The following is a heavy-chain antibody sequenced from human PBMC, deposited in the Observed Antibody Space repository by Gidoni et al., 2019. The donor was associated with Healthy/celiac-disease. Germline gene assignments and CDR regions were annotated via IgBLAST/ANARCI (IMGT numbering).Heavy chain of an antibody. Sequence: QVQLVQSGAEVKKPGASVKVSCKASGYTFTSYDMHWVRQAPGQGLEWMGIINPSGGSTSYAQKFQGRVTMTRDTSTSTVYMELSSLRSEDTAVYYCARGRQWLAARPLYYFDYWGQGTLVTVSS. D-gene: IGHD6-19*01. CDR2: INPSGGST. CDR1: GYTFTSYD. CDR3: ARGRQWLAARPLYYFDY. V-gene: IGHV1-46*01. J-gene: IGHJ4*02.